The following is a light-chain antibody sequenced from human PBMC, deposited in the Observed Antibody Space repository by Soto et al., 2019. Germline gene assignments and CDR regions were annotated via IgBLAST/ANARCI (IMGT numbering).Light chain of an antibody. Sequence: IQMTRSPSSLSASVGHRVTITYRASQGIGNDLGWYKQKPGKAPKILIYAASNLQSGVPSRFRGGGSGTDFTLTISGLKPEDFETYYCLQDSNYPLTFGGGTKVDIK. CDR2: AAS. CDR3: LQDSNYPLT. V-gene: IGKV1-6*01. J-gene: IGKJ4*01. CDR1: QGIGND.